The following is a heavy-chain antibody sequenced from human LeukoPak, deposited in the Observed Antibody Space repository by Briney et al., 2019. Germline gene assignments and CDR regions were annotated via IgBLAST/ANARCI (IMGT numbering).Heavy chain of an antibody. CDR2: IKEGGSEK. J-gene: IGHJ4*02. CDR3: ARDGMRGGDFDY. V-gene: IGHV3-7*01. Sequence: GGSLRLSCAASGFTFSTYWMTWVRQAPGKGLEWVANIKEGGSEKYYVDSVKGRFTISRDNAKNSLYLQMNSLRAEDTAVYYCARDGMRGGDFDYWGQGTLVTVSS. D-gene: IGHD3-16*01. CDR1: GFTFSTYW.